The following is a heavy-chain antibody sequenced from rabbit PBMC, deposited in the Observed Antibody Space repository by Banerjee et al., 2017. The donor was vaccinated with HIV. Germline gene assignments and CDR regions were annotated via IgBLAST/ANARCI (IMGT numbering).Heavy chain of an antibody. V-gene: IGHV1S45*01. Sequence: QEQLEESGGGLVKPEGSLTLTCTASGFSFSSDYWICWVRQAPGKGLEWIGCIVTGVSGSTYYASWAKGRFTISKTSSTTVTLQMTSLTAADTATYFCTSWATGGGTDTNLWGPGTLVTVS. CDR3: TSWATGGGTDTNL. J-gene: IGHJ4*01. CDR1: GFSFSSDYW. CDR2: IVTGVSGST. D-gene: IGHD7-1*01.